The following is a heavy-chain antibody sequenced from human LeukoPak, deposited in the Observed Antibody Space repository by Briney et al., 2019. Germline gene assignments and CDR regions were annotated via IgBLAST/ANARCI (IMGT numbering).Heavy chain of an antibody. CDR1: GGTFSSYT. CDR3: ARNAPGYCSGGSCYSGYYFDY. Sequence: SVRVSCEASGGTFSSYTISWVRQAPGQGLEWMGGIIPILGIANYAQKFQGRVTITADKSTSTAYMELSSLRSEDTAVYYCARNAPGYCSGGSCYSGYYFDYWGQGTLVTVSS. J-gene: IGHJ4*02. V-gene: IGHV1-69*10. CDR2: IIPILGIA. D-gene: IGHD2-15*01.